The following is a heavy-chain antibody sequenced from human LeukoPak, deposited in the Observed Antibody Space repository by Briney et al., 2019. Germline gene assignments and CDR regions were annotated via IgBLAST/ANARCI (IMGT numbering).Heavy chain of an antibody. J-gene: IGHJ4*02. CDR2: IYYSGST. CDR3: ARGHYDSSGYYLRYYFDY. Sequence: SETLSLTCIVSGGSISSGDYYWSWIRQPPGKGLEWIGYIYYSGSTYYNPSLKSRVTISVDTSKNQFSLKLSSVTAADTAVYYCARGHYDSSGYYLRYYFDYWGQGTLVTVSS. V-gene: IGHV4-30-4*01. D-gene: IGHD3-22*01. CDR1: GGSISSGDYY.